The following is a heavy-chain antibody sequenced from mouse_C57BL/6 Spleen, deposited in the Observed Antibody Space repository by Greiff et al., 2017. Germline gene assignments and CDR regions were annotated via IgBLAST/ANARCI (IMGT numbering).Heavy chain of an antibody. V-gene: IGHV7-1*01. J-gene: IGHJ3*01. CDR3: ARDALDSSGFAY. Sequence: EVQGVESGGGLVQSGRSLRLSCATSGFTFSDFYMEWVRQAPGKGLEWIAASRNKANDYTTEYSASVKGRFIVSRDTSQSILYLQMNALRAEDTAIYYCARDALDSSGFAYWGQGTLVTVSA. CDR2: SRNKANDYTT. D-gene: IGHD3-2*02. CDR1: GFTFSDFY.